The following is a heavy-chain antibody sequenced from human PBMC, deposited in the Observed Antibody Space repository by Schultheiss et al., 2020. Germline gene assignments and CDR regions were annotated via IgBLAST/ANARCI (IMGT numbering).Heavy chain of an antibody. CDR1: GFTFSSYS. Sequence: GESLKISCAASGFTFSSYSMNWVRQAPGKGLEWVSSISSSSSYIYYADSVKGRFTISRDNAKNSLYLQMNSLRAEDTAVYYCARDQPMVRGVSMDVWGQGTTVTVSS. CDR3: ARDQPMVRGVSMDV. CDR2: ISSSSSYI. D-gene: IGHD3-10*01. V-gene: IGHV3-21*01. J-gene: IGHJ6*02.